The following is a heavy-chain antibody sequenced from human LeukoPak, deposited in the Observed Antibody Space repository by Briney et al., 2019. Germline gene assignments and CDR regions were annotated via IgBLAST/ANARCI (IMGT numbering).Heavy chain of an antibody. CDR2: VFYTGDT. CDR3: ARDSERAVAGTPVPFDY. D-gene: IGHD6-19*01. J-gene: IGHJ4*02. Sequence: SETLSLTCTVSGGSISSSSYFWGWIRQPPEKGLEWIGSVFYTGDTYYSPSLKSRVTLSVDTSKNHFSLRLTSVTAADAAVYYCARDSERAVAGTPVPFDYWGQGTLVTVSS. V-gene: IGHV4-39*02. CDR1: GGSISSSSYF.